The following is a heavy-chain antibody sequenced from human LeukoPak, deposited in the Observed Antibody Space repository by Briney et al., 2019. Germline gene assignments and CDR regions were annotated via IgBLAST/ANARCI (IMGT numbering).Heavy chain of an antibody. Sequence: GSLRLSCVASGFTFRDHGMDWVRQAPGKGLEWVAVIAADGGVKQYADSVKGRFTLSRDNSKNTLFLQMNIVSVEDTAVYYCAREATWGQWYFDLWGQGTPVTVSS. J-gene: IGHJ4*02. CDR1: GFTFRDHG. D-gene: IGHD6-19*01. V-gene: IGHV3-30*03. CDR2: IAADGGVK. CDR3: AREATWGQWYFDL.